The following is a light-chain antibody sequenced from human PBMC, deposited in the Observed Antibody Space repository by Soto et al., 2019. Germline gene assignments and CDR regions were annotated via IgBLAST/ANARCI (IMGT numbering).Light chain of an antibody. J-gene: IGKJ1*01. CDR1: QSVLYSSNNKNY. V-gene: IGKV4-1*01. CDR3: QQYYSTPPA. Sequence: DIVMTQSPDSLAVSLGERATINCKSSQSVLYSSNNKNYLAWYQQKPGQPPKLLIYCASTRESRVPDRFSGSGSGTDSTLTISILQAEDVAVYYCQQYYSTPPAFGQGTKVEIK. CDR2: CAS.